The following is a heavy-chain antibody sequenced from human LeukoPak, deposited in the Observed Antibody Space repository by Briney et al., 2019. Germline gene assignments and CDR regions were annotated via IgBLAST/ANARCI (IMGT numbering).Heavy chain of an antibody. CDR3: ARVYSSSTVCFDH. CDR1: GGSISSSNYY. V-gene: IGHV4-39*07. Sequence: SETLSLTCTVSGGSISSSNYYWGWVRQAPGKGLEWIGSVYYPGITHYNQSLKSRVTISVDTFRNQFSLRLSSVTAADTAVYYCARVYSSSTVCFDHWGQGTLVTVSS. D-gene: IGHD6-6*01. J-gene: IGHJ4*02. CDR2: VYYPGIT.